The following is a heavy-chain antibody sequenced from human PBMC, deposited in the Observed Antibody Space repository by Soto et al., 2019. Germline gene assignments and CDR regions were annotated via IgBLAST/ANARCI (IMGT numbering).Heavy chain of an antibody. D-gene: IGHD3-22*01. J-gene: IGHJ5*02. V-gene: IGHV4-31*03. Sequence: SETLSLTCTVSGGSISSGGYYWSWIRQHPRKGLEWIGYIYYSGSTYYNPSLKSRVTISVDTSKNQFSLKLSSVTAADTAVYYCARVLDYYDRSGYYALLAYDWFDPWGQGTLVTVS. CDR2: IYYSGST. CDR1: GGSISSGGYY. CDR3: ARVLDYYDRSGYYALLAYDWFDP.